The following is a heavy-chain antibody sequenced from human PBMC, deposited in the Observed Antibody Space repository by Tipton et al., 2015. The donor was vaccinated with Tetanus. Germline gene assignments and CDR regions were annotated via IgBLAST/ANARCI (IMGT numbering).Heavy chain of an antibody. D-gene: IGHD3-3*01. J-gene: IGHJ3*01. Sequence: QLVQSGPEVKKPGASVKVSCKASGYTFTSYGLNWVRKAAGRGFEWMGWLNPKSGSAAYAPRFQGRVTMTTNTSITTAFMEVASLTYEDTAVYYCARDGGFLSGFYAFDFWGQGTIVTVSS. CDR1: GYTFTSYG. V-gene: IGHV1-8*02. CDR2: LNPKSGSA. CDR3: ARDGGFLSGFYAFDF.